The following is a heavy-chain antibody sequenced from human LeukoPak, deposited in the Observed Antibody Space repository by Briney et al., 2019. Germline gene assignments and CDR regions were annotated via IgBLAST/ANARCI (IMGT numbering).Heavy chain of an antibody. CDR1: GGSISSSDW. CDR3: ANYKKGGEGTAFDI. CDR2: IYHSGSS. J-gene: IGHJ3*02. V-gene: IGHV4-4*02. Sequence: SETLSLTCAVSGGSISSSDWWSWVRQPPGKGLKWIGEIYHSGSSNYNPSLQSRVTISVDKSKNQFSLKLSSVTAADTAVYYCANYKKGGEGTAFDIWGQGTMVTVSS. D-gene: IGHD1-1*01.